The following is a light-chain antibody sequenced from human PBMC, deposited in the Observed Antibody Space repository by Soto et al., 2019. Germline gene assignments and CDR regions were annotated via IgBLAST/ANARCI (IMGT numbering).Light chain of an antibody. Sequence: QSVLTQHASVSGSPGQSITISCTGTSSDVGGYDYVSWYQHHPGKAPKLTIYEVSNRPSGVSNRFSGSKSGNTASLTISGLQAEDEAEYYCSSYTSSSTDVFGTGTKVTVL. CDR2: EVS. CDR3: SSYTSSSTDV. J-gene: IGLJ1*01. CDR1: SSDVGGYDY. V-gene: IGLV2-14*01.